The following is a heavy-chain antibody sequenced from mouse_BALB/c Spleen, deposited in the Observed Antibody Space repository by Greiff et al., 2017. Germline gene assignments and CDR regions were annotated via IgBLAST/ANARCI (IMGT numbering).Heavy chain of an antibody. D-gene: IGHD2-3*01. V-gene: IGHV14-3*02. CDR2: IDPANGNT. Sequence: EVQLQQSGAELVKPGASVKLSCTASGFNIKDTYMHWVKQRPEQGLEWIGRIDPANGNTKYDPKFQGKATITADTSSNTAYLQLSSLTSEDTAVYYCARILYDGYSYYFDYWGQGTTLTVSS. CDR1: GFNIKDTY. CDR3: ARILYDGYSYYFDY. J-gene: IGHJ2*01.